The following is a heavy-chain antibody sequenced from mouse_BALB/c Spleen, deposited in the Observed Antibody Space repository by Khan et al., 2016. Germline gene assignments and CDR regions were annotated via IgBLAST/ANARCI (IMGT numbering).Heavy chain of an antibody. J-gene: IGHJ4*01. D-gene: IGHD2-3*01. Sequence: EVKLEESGGGLVQPGGSMKLSCAASGFTFSDAWMDWVRQSPEKGLEWVAEIRSRAYNHAIYYAESVKGRFTISRDESESSVYLQMNSLRPEATGIYYVLYDGYYSYAMHYLGHGTSVTVSS. V-gene: IGHV6-6*01. CDR3: LYDGYYSYAMHY. CDR2: IRSRAYNHAI. CDR1: GFTFSDAW.